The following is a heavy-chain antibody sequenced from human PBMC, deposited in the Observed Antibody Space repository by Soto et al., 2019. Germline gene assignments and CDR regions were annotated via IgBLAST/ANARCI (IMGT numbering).Heavy chain of an antibody. J-gene: IGHJ4*02. V-gene: IGHV1-69*01. CDR1: GGTFSSHS. CDR3: AREVGYGVFSAALLD. CDR2: IITLFGTA. D-gene: IGHD4-17*01. Sequence: VQLMQSGAELKQPGSSVKVSCKASGGTFSSHSINWVRQAPGQGLEWMGGIITLFGTANYAQNFQGRVTITADQSTSTAYMELYSLRSDDTAVYYCAREVGYGVFSAALLDWGQGTLVTVSS.